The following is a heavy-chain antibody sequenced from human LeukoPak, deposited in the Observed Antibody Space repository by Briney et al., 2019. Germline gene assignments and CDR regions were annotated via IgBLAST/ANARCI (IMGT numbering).Heavy chain of an antibody. V-gene: IGHV3-53*01. J-gene: IGHJ4*02. CDR1: GFTVGSNY. CDR2: IYSGGST. CDR3: ARADGGGNLIWFDY. D-gene: IGHD3-16*01. Sequence: GGSLRLSCAASGFTVGSNYMSWVRQAPGKGLEWVSVIYSGGSTYYADSVKGRFTISRDNSKNTLYLQMNSLRAEDTAVYYCARADGGGNLIWFDYWGQGTLVTVSS.